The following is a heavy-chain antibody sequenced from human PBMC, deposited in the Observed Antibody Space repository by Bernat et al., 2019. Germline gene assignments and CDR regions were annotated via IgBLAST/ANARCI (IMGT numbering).Heavy chain of an antibody. Sequence: QVQLVESGGGVVQPGRSLRLSCAASGFTFSTYGVHWDRQAPGKGLEWVAVISYDGSNKYYADSVKGRFTISRDTSKNTLYLQMNSLRAEDTAVYYCARMFWLRTAGFDYWGQGTLVTVSS. J-gene: IGHJ4*02. D-gene: IGHD3-9*01. CDR3: ARMFWLRTAGFDY. CDR1: GFTFSTYG. V-gene: IGHV3-30-3*01. CDR2: ISYDGSNK.